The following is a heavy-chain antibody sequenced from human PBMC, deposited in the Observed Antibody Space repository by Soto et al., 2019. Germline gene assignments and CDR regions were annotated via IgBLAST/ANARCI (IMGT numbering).Heavy chain of an antibody. CDR3: GVLMVYAIHGY. D-gene: IGHD2-8*01. Sequence: ASVKVSCKASGYTFTSYGISWVRQAPGQGLEWMGWISAYNGNTNYAQKLQGRVTMTTDTSTSTAYMELRSLRSDDTAVYYCGVLMVYAIHGYWGQGTLVTVSS. CDR2: ISAYNGNT. V-gene: IGHV1-18*01. CDR1: GYTFTSYG. J-gene: IGHJ4*02.